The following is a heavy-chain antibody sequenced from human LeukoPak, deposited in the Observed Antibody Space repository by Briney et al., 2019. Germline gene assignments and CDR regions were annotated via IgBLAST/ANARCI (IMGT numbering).Heavy chain of an antibody. CDR1: GGSISSYY. V-gene: IGHV4-59*01. Sequence: SETLSLTCTVSGGSISSYYWSWIRQPPGKRLEWIGYVYYSGNTNYNPSLKSRVTISVDTSKNQFSLKLRSVTAADTAVYYCASESSGGNFDYWGQGALVTVSS. CDR3: ASESSGGNFDY. J-gene: IGHJ4*02. CDR2: VYYSGNT. D-gene: IGHD3-16*01.